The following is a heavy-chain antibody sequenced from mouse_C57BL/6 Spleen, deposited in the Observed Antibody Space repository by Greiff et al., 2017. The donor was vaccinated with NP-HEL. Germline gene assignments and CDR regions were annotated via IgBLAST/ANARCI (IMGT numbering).Heavy chain of an antibody. Sequence: EVKLMESGGGLVKPGGSLKLSCAASGFTFSSYAMSWVRQTPEKRLEWVATLSDGGSYTYYPDHVQGRFTISRDNAKNNLYLQMSHLKSEDTAMYYCARVYYGSSHWYFDVWGTGTTVTVSS. J-gene: IGHJ1*03. CDR3: ARVYYGSSHWYFDV. V-gene: IGHV5-4*03. D-gene: IGHD1-1*01. CDR2: LSDGGSYT. CDR1: GFTFSSYA.